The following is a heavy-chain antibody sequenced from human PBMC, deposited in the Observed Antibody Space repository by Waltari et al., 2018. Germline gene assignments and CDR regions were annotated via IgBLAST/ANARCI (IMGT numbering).Heavy chain of an antibody. CDR3: ARESALRFLEWLLCPEFDY. V-gene: IGHV4-39*02. J-gene: IGHJ4*02. Sequence: QLQLQESGPGLVKPSETLSLTCTVSGGSISSSSYYWGWIRQPPGKGLEWIGSMDYSGRTHYNPSLNIRVTISVDTSKNQFSLKLSSVTAADTAVYYCARESALRFLEWLLCPEFDYWGQGTLVTVSS. CDR1: GGSISSSSYY. D-gene: IGHD3-3*01. CDR2: MDYSGRT.